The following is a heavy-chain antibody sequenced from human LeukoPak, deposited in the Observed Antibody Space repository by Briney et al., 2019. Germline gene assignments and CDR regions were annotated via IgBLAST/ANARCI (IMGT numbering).Heavy chain of an antibody. CDR3: ARGRFLEWLLSADWYFDL. J-gene: IGHJ2*01. D-gene: IGHD3-3*01. CDR2: INPNSGGT. V-gene: IGHV1-2*06. CDR1: GYTFIGYY. Sequence: GASVKVSCKASGYTFIGYYMHWVRQAPGQGLEWMGRINPNSGGTNYAQKFQGRVTMTRDTSISTAYMELSRLRSDDTAVYYCARGRFLEWLLSADWYFDLWGRGTLVTVSS.